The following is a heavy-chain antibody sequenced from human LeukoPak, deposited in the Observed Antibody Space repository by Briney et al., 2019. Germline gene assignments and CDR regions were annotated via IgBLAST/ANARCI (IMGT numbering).Heavy chain of an antibody. CDR3: ETLPATARATLDY. CDR2: IYPGDSDT. CDR1: GYSFTSYL. J-gene: IGHJ4*02. Sequence: HGESLKISCKGSGYSFTSYLIGWVRQMPGKVLGWMGIIYPGDSDTRYSPSFQGHVTISADKSITTAYLQWSSLKASDTAMYYCETLPATARATLDYWGQGTLVTVSS. D-gene: IGHD1-26*01. V-gene: IGHV5-51*01.